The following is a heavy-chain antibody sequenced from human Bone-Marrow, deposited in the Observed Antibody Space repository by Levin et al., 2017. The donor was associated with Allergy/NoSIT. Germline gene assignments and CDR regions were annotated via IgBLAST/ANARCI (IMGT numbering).Heavy chain of an antibody. V-gene: IGHV3-7*01. Sequence: GASVKVSCAASGFTFSSNWMSWVRQASGKGLEWVASIKEDGSQKNYVDSVKGRFNISRDNVKNSLYLQMNSLRAEDTALYYCAAAHYWGQGTLVTVSS. CDR3: AAAHY. D-gene: IGHD6-13*01. CDR2: IKEDGSQK. CDR1: GFTFSSNW. J-gene: IGHJ4*02.